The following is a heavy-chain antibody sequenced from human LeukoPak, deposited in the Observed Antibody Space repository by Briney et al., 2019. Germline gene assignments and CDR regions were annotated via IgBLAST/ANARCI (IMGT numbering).Heavy chain of an antibody. CDR1: GFTVSTKY. V-gene: IGHV3-53*01. CDR3: ARVGDHYHWYFDL. D-gene: IGHD3-10*01. Sequence: GGSLRLSCAASGFTVSTKYMSWVRQAPGKGLEWVSIIYSGESTYYAESVKGRFIVSRDNSKNTVYLQMNSLRVDDTAVYSCARVGDHYHWYFDLWGRGTLVTVSS. CDR2: IYSGEST. J-gene: IGHJ2*01.